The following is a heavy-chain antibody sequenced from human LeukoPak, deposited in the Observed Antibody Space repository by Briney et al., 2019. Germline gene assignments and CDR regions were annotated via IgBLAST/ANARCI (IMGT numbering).Heavy chain of an antibody. V-gene: IGHV4-59*01. CDR3: ARERYSSGWSGAYAFDI. CDR1: GGSISSYY. D-gene: IGHD6-19*01. CDR2: IYYSGST. J-gene: IGHJ3*02. Sequence: SETLSLTCTVSGGSISSYYWSWIRQPPGKGLEWIGYIYYSGSTNYNPSLKSRVTISVDTSKNQFPLKLSPVTAADTAVYYCARERYSSGWSGAYAFDIWGQGTMVTVSS.